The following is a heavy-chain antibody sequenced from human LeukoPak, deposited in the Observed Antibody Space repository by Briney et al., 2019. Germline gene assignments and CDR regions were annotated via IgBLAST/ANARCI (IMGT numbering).Heavy chain of an antibody. CDR3: ARQFWSGYYDY. CDR2: INPNSGGT. Sequence: APVKVSCKASGYTFTGYYMHWVRQAPGQGLEWMGWINPNSGGTNYAQKFQGRVTMTRDTSISTAYMELRRLRSDDTAVYYCARQFWSGYYDYWGQGNLVTVSS. J-gene: IGHJ4*02. V-gene: IGHV1-2*02. CDR1: GYTFTGYY. D-gene: IGHD3-3*01.